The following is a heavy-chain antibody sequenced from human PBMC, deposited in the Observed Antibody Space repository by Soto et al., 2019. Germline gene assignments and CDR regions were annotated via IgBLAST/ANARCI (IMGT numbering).Heavy chain of an antibody. J-gene: IGHJ6*03. CDR2: ISAYNGNT. Sequence: QVQLVQSGAEVKKPGASVKVSCKTSGYTFTGFDISWVRQAPGQGLEWMGGISAYNGNTNYAQKLQRRVTITTDTSTNKESIVVSQLTSDDKAVYYCARAVSHFYYYYYMDVWGKGTTVTVSS. CDR1: GYTFTGFD. V-gene: IGHV1-18*01. D-gene: IGHD3-3*02. CDR3: ARAVSHFYYYYYMDV.